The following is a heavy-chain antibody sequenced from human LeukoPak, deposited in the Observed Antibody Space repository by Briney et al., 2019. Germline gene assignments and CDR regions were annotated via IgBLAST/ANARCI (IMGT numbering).Heavy chain of an antibody. D-gene: IGHD2-15*01. Sequence: SETLSLNCTVSGGSISTYYWSWIRQSPGKGLEWIGFIYHTGTTNYNPSLKSRVTISVDTSKNQFSLRLNSVTAADTAVYYCARHYCSGASCYYFDYWGQGTLVTVSS. CDR3: ARHYCSGASCYYFDY. J-gene: IGHJ4*02. CDR1: GGSISTYY. CDR2: IYHTGTT. V-gene: IGHV4-59*08.